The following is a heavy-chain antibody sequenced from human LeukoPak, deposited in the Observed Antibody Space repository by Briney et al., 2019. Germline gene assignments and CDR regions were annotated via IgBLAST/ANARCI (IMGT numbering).Heavy chain of an antibody. J-gene: IGHJ6*02. V-gene: IGHV4-31*11. Sequence: SETLSLTCAVSGGSISSGAYSFNWIRQHPGRGLEWIGYINYSGSTYYNPSLKSRVMLSVDTSKNHFSLKLSSVTAADTAVYFCARARDFYYGMDVWGQGTTVTVSS. CDR1: GGSISSGAYS. CDR3: ARARDFYYGMDV. CDR2: INYSGST.